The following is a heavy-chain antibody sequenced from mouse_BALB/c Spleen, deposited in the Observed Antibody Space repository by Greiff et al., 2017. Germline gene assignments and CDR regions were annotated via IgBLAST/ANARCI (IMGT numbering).Heavy chain of an antibody. D-gene: IGHD2-4*01. V-gene: IGHV14-3*02. CDR1: GFNIKDTY. CDR2: IDPANGNT. J-gene: IGHJ2*01. CDR3: ARVDDFSFDY. Sequence: EVKLLESGAELVKPGASVKLSCTASGFNIKDTYMHWVKQRPEQGLEWIGRIDPANGNTKYDPKFQGKATITADTSSNTAYLQLSSLTSEDTAVYYCARVDDFSFDYWGQGTTLTVSS.